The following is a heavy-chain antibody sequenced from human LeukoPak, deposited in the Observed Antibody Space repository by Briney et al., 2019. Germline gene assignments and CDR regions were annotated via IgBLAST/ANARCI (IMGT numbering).Heavy chain of an antibody. CDR2: IYYSGST. D-gene: IGHD1-26*01. Sequence: GSLRLSCAASGFTFSSDYMHWIRQPPGKGLEWIGSIYYSGSTYYNPSLKSRVTISVDTSKNQFSLKLSSVTAADTAVYYCARHGTAWELLGIYFDYWGQGTLVTVSS. J-gene: IGHJ4*02. V-gene: IGHV4-39*01. CDR1: GFTFSSDY. CDR3: ARHGTAWELLGIYFDY.